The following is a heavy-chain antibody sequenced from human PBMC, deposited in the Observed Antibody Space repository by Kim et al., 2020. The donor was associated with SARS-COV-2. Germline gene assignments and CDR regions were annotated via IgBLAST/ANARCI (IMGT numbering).Heavy chain of an antibody. J-gene: IGHJ5*02. CDR1: GGSISSYY. CDR2: IYYSGST. Sequence: SETLSLTCTVSGGSISSYYWSWIRQPPGKGLEWIGYIYYSGSTNYNPSLKSRVTISVDTSKNQFSLKLSSVTAADTAVYYCARVSIAAAGSFDPWGQGTLVTVSS. D-gene: IGHD6-13*01. CDR3: ARVSIAAAGSFDP. V-gene: IGHV4-59*01.